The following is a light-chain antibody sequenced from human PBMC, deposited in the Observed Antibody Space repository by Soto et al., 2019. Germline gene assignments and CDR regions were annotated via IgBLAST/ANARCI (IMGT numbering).Light chain of an antibody. CDR3: QQYNSYPLT. J-gene: IGKJ3*01. CDR1: QSISSW. Sequence: DIPMTQSPSTLSASVGDRVTITCRASQSISSWLAWYQQKPGKAPKLLIYDASSLESGAPSRFSGSGSGTEFTLTISRLLPDDFASYYCQQYNSYPLTFGPGTKVDIK. CDR2: DAS. V-gene: IGKV1-5*01.